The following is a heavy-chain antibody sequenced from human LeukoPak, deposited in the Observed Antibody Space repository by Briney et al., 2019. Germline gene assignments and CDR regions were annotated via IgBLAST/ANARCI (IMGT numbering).Heavy chain of an antibody. Sequence: ASVKISCKASGYSFSTYALNWVRQAPGQGLEWMGWINPNTGNPTYAQGFTGRFVFPLDTSVSTAYLQISSLKAEDTAVYYCARDKGIAARISWFDPWGQGTLVTVSS. D-gene: IGHD6-6*01. CDR1: GYSFSTYA. CDR2: INPNTGNP. J-gene: IGHJ5*02. V-gene: IGHV7-4-1*02. CDR3: ARDKGIAARISWFDP.